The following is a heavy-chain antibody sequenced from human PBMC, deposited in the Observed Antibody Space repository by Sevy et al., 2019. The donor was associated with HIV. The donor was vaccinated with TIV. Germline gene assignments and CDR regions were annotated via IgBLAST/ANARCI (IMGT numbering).Heavy chain of an antibody. CDR2: ISGSGGTK. J-gene: IGHJ1*01. CDR3: AKKHYELVSYFEH. D-gene: IGHD3-22*01. Sequence: GGSLRLSCSTSRVSFTNPAMSWLRQAPGKGLEWVASISGSGGTKYYAGSVRGRFSISRDDSEDTVYLQMSSLRAEDTAVYYCAKKHYELVSYFEHWGQCTLVTGSS. CDR1: RVSFTNPA. V-gene: IGHV3-23*01.